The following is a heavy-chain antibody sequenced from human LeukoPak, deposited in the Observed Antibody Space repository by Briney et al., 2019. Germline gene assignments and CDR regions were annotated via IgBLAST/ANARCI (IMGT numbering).Heavy chain of an antibody. CDR2: ISGSGGST. Sequence: GGSLRLSCAASGFTFSSYAMSWVRQAPGKGLEWVSAISGSGGSTYYADSVKGRFTISRDNSKNTLYLQMNSLRAEDTAVYYCAKVSYYDSSGYCYVEVWGFDYWGQRTLVTVSS. CDR1: GFTFSSYA. D-gene: IGHD3-22*01. J-gene: IGHJ4*02. V-gene: IGHV3-23*01. CDR3: AKVSYYDSSGYCYVEVWGFDY.